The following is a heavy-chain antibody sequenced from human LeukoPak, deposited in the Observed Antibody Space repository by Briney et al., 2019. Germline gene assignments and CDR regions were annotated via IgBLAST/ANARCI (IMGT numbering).Heavy chain of an antibody. Sequence: PGGSLRLSCAASGFTFSSYAMHWVRQAPGKGLEYVSAISSNGGSTYYANSVKGRFTISRDNSKNTLYLQMGSLRAEDMAVYYCAREKVLEGATSYAFDIWGQGTMVTVSS. V-gene: IGHV3-64*01. CDR2: ISSNGGST. D-gene: IGHD1-26*01. CDR3: AREKVLEGATSYAFDI. J-gene: IGHJ3*02. CDR1: GFTFSSYA.